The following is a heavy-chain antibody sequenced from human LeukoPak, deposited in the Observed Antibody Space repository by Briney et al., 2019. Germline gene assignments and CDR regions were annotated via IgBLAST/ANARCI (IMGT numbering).Heavy chain of an antibody. CDR1: GFTFSSYG. CDR3: AKDSSWSQLDY. Sequence: GGSLRLSCAASGFTFSSYGMHWVRQAPGKGLEWVAVISYDGSNKYYADSVKGRFTISRDNSKNTLYLQMNGLRAEDTAVYYCAKDSSWSQLDYWGQGTLVTVSS. D-gene: IGHD6-13*01. CDR2: ISYDGSNK. J-gene: IGHJ4*02. V-gene: IGHV3-30*18.